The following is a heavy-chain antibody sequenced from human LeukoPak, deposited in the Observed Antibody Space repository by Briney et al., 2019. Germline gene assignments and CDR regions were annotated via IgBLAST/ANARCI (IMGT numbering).Heavy chain of an antibody. CDR2: IKQDGSEK. D-gene: IGHD6-13*01. V-gene: IGHV3-7*01. CDR3: AREIAAAGTIYFDY. J-gene: IGHJ4*02. Sequence: PGGSLRLSCAASGFTFSSYWMSWVRQAPGKGLEWVANIKQDGSEKYYVDSVKGRFTISRDNAKNSLYLQMNSLRAEDTAAYYCAREIAAAGTIYFDYWGQGTLVTVSS. CDR1: GFTFSSYW.